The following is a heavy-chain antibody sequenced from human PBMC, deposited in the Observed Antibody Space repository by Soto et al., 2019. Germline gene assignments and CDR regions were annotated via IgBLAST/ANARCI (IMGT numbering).Heavy chain of an antibody. CDR1: GFTFSSYG. CDR2: IWYDGSNK. CDR3: ARDRRYSSSAGGLFDY. D-gene: IGHD6-6*01. Sequence: GGSLRLSCAASGFTFSSYGMHWVRQAPGKGLEWVAVIWYDGSNKYYADSVKGRFTISRDNSKNTLYLQMNSLRAEDTAVYYCARDRRYSSSAGGLFDYWGQGTLVTVSS. J-gene: IGHJ4*02. V-gene: IGHV3-33*01.